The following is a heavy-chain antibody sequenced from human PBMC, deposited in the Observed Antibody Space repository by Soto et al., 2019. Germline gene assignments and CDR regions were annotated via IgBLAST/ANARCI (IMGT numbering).Heavy chain of an antibody. CDR1: GGTFSSYA. V-gene: IGHV1-69*12. D-gene: IGHD3-9*01. CDR2: IIPIFGTA. Sequence: QVQLVQSGAEVKKPGSSVKVSCKASGGTFSSYAISWVRQAPGQGLEWMGGIIPIFGTANYAQKFQGRVTITADESTSTAYMELSSLRSEDTAVDYCARREVLGDNDILTGRWFDPWGQGTLVTVSS. J-gene: IGHJ5*02. CDR3: ARREVLGDNDILTGRWFDP.